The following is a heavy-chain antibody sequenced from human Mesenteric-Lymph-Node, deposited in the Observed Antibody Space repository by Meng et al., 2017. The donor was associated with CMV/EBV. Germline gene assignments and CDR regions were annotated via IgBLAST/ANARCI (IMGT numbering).Heavy chain of an antibody. Sequence: GGSLRLSCAASGFTFSDYAVTWVRQPPGKGLAWVSSISAGGGSAYYADSVKGRFTMSRDNSKNTLSLQMNSLRVEDTAVYYCAKALSTSSRFFFASWGQGTLVTVSS. CDR1: GFTFSDYA. CDR2: ISAGGGSA. V-gene: IGHV3-23*01. J-gene: IGHJ4*02. D-gene: IGHD3-3*01. CDR3: AKALSTSSRFFFAS.